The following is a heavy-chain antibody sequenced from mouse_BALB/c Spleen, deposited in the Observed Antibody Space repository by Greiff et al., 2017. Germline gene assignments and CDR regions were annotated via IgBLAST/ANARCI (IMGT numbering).Heavy chain of an antibody. J-gene: IGHJ3*01. CDR1: GFTFSSYG. D-gene: IGHD2-4*01. CDR3: ARKRGLYDYGFAY. CDR2: INSNGGST. Sequence: EVKLVESGGGLVQPGGSLKLSCAASGFTFSSYGMSWVRQTPDKRLELVATINSNGGSTYYPDSVKGRFTISRDNAKNTLYLQMSSLKSEDTAMYCCARKRGLYDYGFAYWGQGTLVTVSA. V-gene: IGHV5-6-3*01.